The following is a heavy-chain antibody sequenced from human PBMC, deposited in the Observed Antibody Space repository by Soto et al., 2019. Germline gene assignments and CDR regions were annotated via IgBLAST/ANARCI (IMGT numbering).Heavy chain of an antibody. Sequence: QVQLVQSGAEVKKPGASVKVSCKASGYTFTSYDINWVRQATGQGLEWMGWMNPNSGNTAYAQKVQGRVTMTSKAGVGGAYMELSSLRSEDTAVYYCARERREGYDNWGQGTLVTVSS. V-gene: IGHV1-8*01. CDR2: MNPNSGNT. D-gene: IGHD5-12*01. CDR3: ARERREGYDN. CDR1: GYTFTSYD. J-gene: IGHJ4*02.